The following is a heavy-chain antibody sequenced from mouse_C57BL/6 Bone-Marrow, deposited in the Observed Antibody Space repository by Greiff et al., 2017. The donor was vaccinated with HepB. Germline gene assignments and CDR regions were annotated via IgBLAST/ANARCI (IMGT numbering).Heavy chain of an antibody. V-gene: IGHV5-4*03. CDR3: ARAYPTER. CDR1: GFTFSSYA. Sequence: EVMLVQSGGGLVKPGGSLKLSCAASGFTFSSYAMSWVRRTPEKRLEWVATISDGGSYTYYPDNVKGRFTISRDNAKNNLYLQMSHLKSEDTALYYGARAYPTERWGEGSPVIDS. J-gene: IGHJ1*01. D-gene: IGHD1-1*01. CDR2: ISDGGSYT.